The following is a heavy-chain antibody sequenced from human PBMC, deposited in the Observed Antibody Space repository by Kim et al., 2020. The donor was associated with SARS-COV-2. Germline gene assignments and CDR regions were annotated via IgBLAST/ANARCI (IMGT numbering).Heavy chain of an antibody. V-gene: IGHV4-34*01. J-gene: IGHJ4*02. Sequence: NYNPSLKSRVTISVDTSKNQFSLKLSSVTAADTAVYYCARKGVSRRVDYWGQGTLVTVSS. CDR3: ARKGVSRRVDY.